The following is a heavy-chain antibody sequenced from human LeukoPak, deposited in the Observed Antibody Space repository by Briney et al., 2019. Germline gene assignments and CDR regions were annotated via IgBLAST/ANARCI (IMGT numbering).Heavy chain of an antibody. J-gene: IGHJ3*01. CDR3: ARGGVPYSFDV. Sequence: GGSLRLSCAASGFTFSSYSMNWVRQAPGKGLEWVSSISSSSSYIYYADSVKGRFTISRDNAKNSLYLQMNSLRAEDTAVYYCARGGVPYSFDVWGPGTMVSVSS. V-gene: IGHV3-21*01. CDR1: GFTFSSYS. D-gene: IGHD2-2*01. CDR2: ISSSSSYI.